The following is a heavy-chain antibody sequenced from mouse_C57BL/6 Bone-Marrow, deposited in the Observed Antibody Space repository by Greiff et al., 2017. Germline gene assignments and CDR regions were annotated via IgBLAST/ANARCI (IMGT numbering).Heavy chain of an antibody. Sequence: VHLVESGAELARPGASVKLSCKASGYTFTGYGISWVKQRTGQGLEWIGEIYPRSGNTYSNEKFKGKDTLTAANSSSTAYMELRSLTSEDSAVYFCASYFYAMDYGGQGTSVTVAS. D-gene: IGHD2-1*01. J-gene: IGHJ4*01. V-gene: IGHV1-81*01. CDR1: GYTFTGYG. CDR2: IYPRSGNT. CDR3: ASYFYAMDY.